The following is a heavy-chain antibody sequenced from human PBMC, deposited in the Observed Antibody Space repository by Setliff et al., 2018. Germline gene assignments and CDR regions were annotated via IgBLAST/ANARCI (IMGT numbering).Heavy chain of an antibody. CDR2: VSGSGGST. J-gene: IGHJ5*02. V-gene: IGHV3-23*01. D-gene: IGHD3-10*01. Sequence: GGSLRLSCAASGFTFSSYAMSWVRQAPGKGLEWVSAVSGSGGSTYYADSVKGRFTISRDNSKNTLYLQMNSLRAEDTAVYYCAKDLGVNFGELIAWGQGTLVTVSS. CDR1: GFTFSSYA. CDR3: AKDLGVNFGELIA.